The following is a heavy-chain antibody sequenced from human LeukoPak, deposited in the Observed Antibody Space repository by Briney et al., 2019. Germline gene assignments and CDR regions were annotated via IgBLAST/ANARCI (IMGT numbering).Heavy chain of an antibody. V-gene: IGHV4-38-2*02. CDR2: IYHSGST. CDR1: GYSISSGYY. J-gene: IGHJ6*03. Sequence: PSETLSLTCTVSGYSISSGYYWGWIRQPPGKGLEWIGSIYHSGSTYYNPSLKSRVTISVDTSKNQFSLKLSSVTAADTAVYYCATQSYSSSWYPYYYYYMDVWGKGTTVTVSS. D-gene: IGHD6-13*01. CDR3: ATQSYSSSWYPYYYYYMDV.